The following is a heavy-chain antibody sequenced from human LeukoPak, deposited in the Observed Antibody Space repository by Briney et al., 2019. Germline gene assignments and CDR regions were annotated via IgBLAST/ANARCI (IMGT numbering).Heavy chain of an antibody. Sequence: GGSLRLSCAASGFTFSSYAMSWVRQAPGKGLEWVSAISGSGGSTYYADSVKGRFTISRDNSKNTLYLQMNSLRAEDTAVYYCARDMYYDILTGYFTYAFDIWGQGTMVTVSS. CDR2: ISGSGGST. CDR3: ARDMYYDILTGYFTYAFDI. CDR1: GFTFSSYA. D-gene: IGHD3-9*01. V-gene: IGHV3-23*01. J-gene: IGHJ3*02.